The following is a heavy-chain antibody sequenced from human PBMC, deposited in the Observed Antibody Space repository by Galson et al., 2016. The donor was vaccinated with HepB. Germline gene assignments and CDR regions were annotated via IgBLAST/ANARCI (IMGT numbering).Heavy chain of an antibody. CDR3: AKGSSLSAAVSIWFDP. CDR2: ISGSGVST. D-gene: IGHD6-13*01. V-gene: IGHV3-23*01. J-gene: IGHJ5*02. Sequence: SLRLSCAASGFTFFDYAMTWVRQAPGKGLEWVSSISGSGVSTFYADSVKGRFTISRDNSKNTVYLQMNSLRADDTAVYFCAKGSSLSAAVSIWFDPWGQGTLVTVSS. CDR1: GFTFFDYA.